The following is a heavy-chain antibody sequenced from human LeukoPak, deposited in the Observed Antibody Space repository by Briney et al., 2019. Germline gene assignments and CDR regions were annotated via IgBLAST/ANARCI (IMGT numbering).Heavy chain of an antibody. J-gene: IGHJ4*02. CDR1: GGSISSTTSY. D-gene: IGHD2-2*03. CDR2: IYYSGST. V-gene: IGHV4-39*01. CDR3: ARHGSTDYFDY. Sequence: PSETLSLTCAVSGGSISSTTSYWGWIRQPPGKGLEWIGRIYYSGSTFYNPSLKSRVTISVDTSKNQLSLRLSSVTAADTAAYYCARHGSTDYFDYWGQGTLVTVSS.